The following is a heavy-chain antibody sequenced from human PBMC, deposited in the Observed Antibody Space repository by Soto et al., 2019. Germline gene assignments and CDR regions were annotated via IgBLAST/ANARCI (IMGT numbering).Heavy chain of an antibody. D-gene: IGHD3-10*01. J-gene: IGHJ3*01. CDR3: ARSHYFDSGTYACDV. CDR1: GFTFSSYE. CDR2: ITSSGSTT. Sequence: GGSLRLSCAASGFTFSSYEMNWVRQAPGKGLEWISYITSSGSTTYYADSVKGRFTISRDNAKNTLYLQMNSLRAEDTAVYFCARSHYFDSGTYACDVWGQGTLVTVSS. V-gene: IGHV3-48*03.